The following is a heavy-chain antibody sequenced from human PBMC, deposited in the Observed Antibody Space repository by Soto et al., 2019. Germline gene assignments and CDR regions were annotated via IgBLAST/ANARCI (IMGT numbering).Heavy chain of an antibody. CDR3: ARGPYSSGWAHPNYAMDV. D-gene: IGHD6-19*01. Sequence: LSLTCTLSGASITWTSCYWGLIRQPPGKGLERVGDVYYSGSTYYHPSPKGRLTMSIDTSKGQFSLKPGSVTAADTAVYYCARGPYSSGWAHPNYAMDVWGQGTTVTVSS. CDR2: VYYSGST. CDR1: GASITWTSCY. J-gene: IGHJ6*02. V-gene: IGHV4-39*01.